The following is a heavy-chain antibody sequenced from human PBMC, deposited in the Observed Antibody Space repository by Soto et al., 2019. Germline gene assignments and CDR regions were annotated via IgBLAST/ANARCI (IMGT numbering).Heavy chain of an antibody. D-gene: IGHD2-2*01. CDR1: GGSISSYY. V-gene: IGHV4-4*07. CDR3: ARDGGGCSSTSCYHYYGMDV. Sequence: QVQLQESGPGLVKPSETLSLTCTVSGGSISSYYWSWIRQPAGKGLEWIGRIYTSGSTNYNPSLKSRVTMSVDTSKNQFSLMLSSVTAADTAVYYCARDGGGCSSTSCYHYYGMDVWGQGTTVTVSS. CDR2: IYTSGST. J-gene: IGHJ6*02.